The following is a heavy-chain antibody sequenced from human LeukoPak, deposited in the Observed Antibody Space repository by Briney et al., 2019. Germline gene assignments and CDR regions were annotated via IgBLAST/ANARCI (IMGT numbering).Heavy chain of an antibody. J-gene: IGHJ4*02. D-gene: IGHD6-13*01. CDR1: GFTVSSNY. Sequence: GGSLSLSCAASGFTVSSNYMSWVRQAPGKGLEWVSVIHSGGSTYYADSVKGRFTISRDNSKNMVYLQMNSLRAEDTAVYYCAREGYSSSWGHFDYWGQGTPVTVSS. CDR2: IHSGGST. V-gene: IGHV3-53*01. CDR3: AREGYSSSWGHFDY.